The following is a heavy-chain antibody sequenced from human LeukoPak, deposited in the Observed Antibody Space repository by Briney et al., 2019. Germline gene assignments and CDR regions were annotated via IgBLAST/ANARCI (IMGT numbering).Heavy chain of an antibody. CDR3: ARDRVGSGWPRPYYFEV. V-gene: IGHV1-2*02. CDR1: GYTLTGYY. J-gene: IGHJ4*02. Sequence: GASVKVSCKASGYTLTGYYLHWVRQAPGQGLEWMGWINPNTGATHSAQKFQGRITMTRDSSISTAYMDLSRLRSDDTAVYYFARDRVGSGWPRPYYFEVWGQGTLVTVSS. CDR2: INPNTGAT. D-gene: IGHD6-19*01.